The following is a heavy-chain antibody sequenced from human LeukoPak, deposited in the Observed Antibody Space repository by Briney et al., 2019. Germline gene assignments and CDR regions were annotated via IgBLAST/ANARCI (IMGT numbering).Heavy chain of an antibody. CDR2: IIPIFGTA. V-gene: IGHV1-69*13. J-gene: IGHJ4*02. CDR3: ARAPLGGHDCSNNGPGRFDY. CDR1: GGTFSSYA. Sequence: SVKVSCKASGGTFSSYAISWVRQAPGQGLEWMGGIIPIFGTANYAQKFQGRVTITADESTSTAYMELSSLRSEDTAVYYCARAPLGGHDCSNNGPGRFDYWGQGTLVTVSS. D-gene: IGHD4-11*01.